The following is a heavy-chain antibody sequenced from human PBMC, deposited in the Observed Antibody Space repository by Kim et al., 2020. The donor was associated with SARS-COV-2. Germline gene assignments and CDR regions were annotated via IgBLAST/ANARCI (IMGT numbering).Heavy chain of an antibody. CDR3: ARPLTGWFDP. CDR2: TT. Sequence: TTCYNPALTSQVSISVDTSTNTSSLKLSSVTAADTAVYYCARPLTGWFDPWGQGTLVTVSS. J-gene: IGHJ5*02. V-gene: IGHV4-39*01.